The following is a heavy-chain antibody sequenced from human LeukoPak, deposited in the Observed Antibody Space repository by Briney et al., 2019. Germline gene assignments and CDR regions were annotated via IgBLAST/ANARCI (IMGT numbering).Heavy chain of an antibody. Sequence: PSETLSLTCAVYGGSFSDYYWSWIRQPPGKGLEWIGEINHSGSTNYNPSLKSRVTISLDTSKNQFSLKLTSVTAADTAVYYCARATTVVTGWFDPWGQGTLVTVSS. CDR3: ARATTVVTGWFDP. CDR1: GGSFSDYY. V-gene: IGHV4-34*01. D-gene: IGHD4-23*01. CDR2: INHSGST. J-gene: IGHJ5*02.